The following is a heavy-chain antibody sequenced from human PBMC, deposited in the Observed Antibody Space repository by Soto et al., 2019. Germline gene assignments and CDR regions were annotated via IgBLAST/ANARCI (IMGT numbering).Heavy chain of an antibody. Sequence: QVQLVQSGAEVKKPGSSVKVSCKASGGTFSRYTITWVRQAPGQGLEWMGGITPMFGTPNYAQKFQGRVTIIADESTSTAYKELSSLRSEDTAMYYCARDGTLYDSSAYYYLYWGQGTLVTVSS. CDR2: ITPMFGTP. CDR3: ARDGTLYDSSAYYYLY. D-gene: IGHD3-22*01. J-gene: IGHJ4*02. V-gene: IGHV1-69*01. CDR1: GGTFSRYT.